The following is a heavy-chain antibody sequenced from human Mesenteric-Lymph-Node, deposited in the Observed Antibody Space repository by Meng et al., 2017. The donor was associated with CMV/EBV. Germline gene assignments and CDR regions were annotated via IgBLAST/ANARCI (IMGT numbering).Heavy chain of an antibody. Sequence: GSLRLSCTVSGGSIRSSSYYWGWIRQPPGKGLEWIGSIYYSASIYYSASLKSRVTLSADTSKNQFSLKLRSVTAADTAVYYCARWGGYTRPAFDIWGEGTMVTVSS. D-gene: IGHD5-12*01. CDR1: GGSIRSSSYY. CDR3: ARWGGYTRPAFDI. CDR2: IYYSASI. J-gene: IGHJ3*02. V-gene: IGHV4-39*07.